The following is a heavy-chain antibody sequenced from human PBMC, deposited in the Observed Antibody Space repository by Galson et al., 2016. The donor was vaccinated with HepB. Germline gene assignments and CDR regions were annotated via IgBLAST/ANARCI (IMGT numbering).Heavy chain of an antibody. Sequence: SLRLSCAASGLMFSNHGMHWVRRSPGEGLEWVAVISSDGNNKYYGDSVKGRFTISRDNSKNTVYLLMNRLRAEDTAVYFCAKDGDTLEVTSAIPLDYWGQGATGIVSS. J-gene: IGHJ4*02. D-gene: IGHD2-2*01. V-gene: IGHV3-30*18. CDR2: ISSDGNNK. CDR1: GLMFSNHG. CDR3: AKDGDTLEVTSAIPLDY.